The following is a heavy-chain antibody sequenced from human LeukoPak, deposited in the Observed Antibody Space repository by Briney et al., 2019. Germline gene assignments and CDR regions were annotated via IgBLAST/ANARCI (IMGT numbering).Heavy chain of an antibody. CDR2: ISWNSGST. CDR1: GFTFSSYA. Sequence: GGSLRLSCAASGFTFSSYAMHWVRQAPGKGLEWVSGISWNSGSTGYADSVKGRFTISRDNAKNSLYLQMSSLRAEDTALYYCAKASRSAYYYAFDIRGQGTMVTVST. CDR3: AKASRSAYYYAFDI. D-gene: IGHD3-22*01. V-gene: IGHV3-9*01. J-gene: IGHJ3*02.